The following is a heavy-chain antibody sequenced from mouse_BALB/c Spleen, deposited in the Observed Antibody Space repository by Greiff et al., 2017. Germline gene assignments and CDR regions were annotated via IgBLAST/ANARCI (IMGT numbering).Heavy chain of an antibody. J-gene: IGHJ3*01. CDR3: ASPPYYGKGFAY. D-gene: IGHD2-10*01. CDR1: GFTFSSYA. V-gene: IGHV5-9-3*01. CDR2: ISSGGSYT. Sequence: EVKLVESGGGLVKPGGSLKLSCAASGFTFSSYAMSWVRQTPEKRLEWVATISSGGSYTYYPDSVKGRFTISRDNAKNTLYLQMSSLRSEDTAMYYCASPPYYGKGFAYWGQGTLVTVSA.